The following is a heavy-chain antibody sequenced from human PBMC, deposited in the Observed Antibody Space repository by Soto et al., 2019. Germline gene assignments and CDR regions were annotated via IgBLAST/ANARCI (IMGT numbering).Heavy chain of an antibody. CDR1: GFVFSDYG. J-gene: IGHJ6*02. CDR2: ITNDGNNE. V-gene: IGHV3-30*18. Sequence: KLGESGGGVVQPGRSLRLSCAASGFVFSDYGMHWVRQAPGKGLEWVALITNDGNNEFYRESVKGRFSISRGRSTNTVDLLMNSHRPADMGVYYCAKEGPGGGRHFYYCMDVWGHGTTVTVSS. CDR3: AKEGPGGGRHFYYCMDV. D-gene: IGHD1-26*01.